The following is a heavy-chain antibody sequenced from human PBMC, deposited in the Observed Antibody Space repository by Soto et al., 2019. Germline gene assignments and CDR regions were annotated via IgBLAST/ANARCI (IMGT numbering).Heavy chain of an antibody. D-gene: IGHD5-18*01. CDR2: IWYDGSNK. J-gene: IGHJ4*02. CDR3: ARDRTAMVQYFDY. CDR1: GFTFSSYG. Sequence: GGSLRLSCAASGFTFSSYGMHWVRQAPSKGLEWVAVIWYDGSNKYYADSVKGRFTISRDNSKNTLYLQMNSLRAEDTAVYYCARDRTAMVQYFDYWGQGTLVTVSS. V-gene: IGHV3-33*01.